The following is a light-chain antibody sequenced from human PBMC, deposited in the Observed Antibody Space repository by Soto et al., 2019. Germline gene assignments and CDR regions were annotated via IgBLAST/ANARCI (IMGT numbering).Light chain of an antibody. V-gene: IGKV3-15*01. J-gene: IGKJ2*01. CDR2: GAS. CDR1: QSVSSN. CDR3: QQYDNWLRT. Sequence: EIVMTQSPATLSVSPGERATLSCRASQSVSSNLAWYQQKPGQAPRLLIYGASTRATGIPERFSGIGSGTEFPLTLRRLQSGDLSVYYCQQYDNWLRTFGQGTKLEIK.